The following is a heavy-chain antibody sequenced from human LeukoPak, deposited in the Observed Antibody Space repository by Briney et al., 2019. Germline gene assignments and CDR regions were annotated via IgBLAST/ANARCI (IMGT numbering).Heavy chain of an antibody. D-gene: IGHD6-25*01. Sequence: ASVKVSCKASGDNFSSYVITWVRQAPGQGLEWMGMLNPSGFSTSNAQKFQGRVTMTRDTSTSTVYMELSSLRSEDTAVYYCARGGADYMDVWGKGTTVTVSS. CDR2: LNPSGFST. V-gene: IGHV1-46*01. J-gene: IGHJ6*03. CDR3: ARGGADYMDV. CDR1: GDNFSSYV.